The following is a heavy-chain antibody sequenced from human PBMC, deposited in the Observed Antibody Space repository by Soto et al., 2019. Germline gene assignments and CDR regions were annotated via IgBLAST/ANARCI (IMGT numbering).Heavy chain of an antibody. J-gene: IGHJ4*02. CDR3: ARSYSYPYYFDY. CDR2: IYPGGST. V-gene: IGHV3-66*01. CDR1: GFTISNTY. Sequence: QPGGSLRFSCAASGFTISNTYINWVRQAPGKGLEWVSVIYPGGSTYYADSVKGRFTISRDNSKNTLYFEMNSLRAEDAAVYYCARSYSYPYYFDYWGQGTPVTVSS. D-gene: IGHD5-18*01.